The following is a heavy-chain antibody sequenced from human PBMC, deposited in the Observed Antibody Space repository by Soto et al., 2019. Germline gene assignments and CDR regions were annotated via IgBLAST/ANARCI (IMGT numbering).Heavy chain of an antibody. CDR2: IEPRDSYT. Sequence: RGESLKISCQVSGYRFTSYWLTWVRQVPGKGLECLGRIEPRDSYTNYSPYFQGHVTISVDKSINTAYLQWNSLKASDTAIYYCARVGATTLHYSDSSGKGSVVTDS. V-gene: IGHV5-10-1*01. D-gene: IGHD1-26*01. CDR1: GYRFTSYW. CDR3: ARVGATTLHYSDS. J-gene: IGHJ4*02.